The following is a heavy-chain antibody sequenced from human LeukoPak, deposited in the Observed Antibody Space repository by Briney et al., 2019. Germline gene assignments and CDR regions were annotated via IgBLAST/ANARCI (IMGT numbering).Heavy chain of an antibody. CDR3: ARDYYYGSGSYYKGKGWFDP. J-gene: IGHJ5*02. CDR2: IYYSGST. V-gene: IGHV4-61*01. CDR1: GYSISSGYY. D-gene: IGHD3-10*01. Sequence: SETLSLTCTVSGYSISSGYYWSWIRQPPGKGLEWIGYIYYSGSTNYNPSLKSRVTISVDTSKNQFSLKLSSVTAADTAVYYCARDYYYGSGSYYKGKGWFDPWGQGTLVTVSS.